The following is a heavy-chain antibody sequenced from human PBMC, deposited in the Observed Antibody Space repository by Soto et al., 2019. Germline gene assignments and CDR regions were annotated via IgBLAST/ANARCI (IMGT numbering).Heavy chain of an antibody. D-gene: IGHD5-12*01. CDR1: GDSVSSNSAA. V-gene: IGHV6-1*01. J-gene: IGHJ6*02. CDR2: TYYRSKWYN. Sequence: PSQTLSLTCAISGDSVSSNSAAWNWIRQSPSRGLEWPGRTYYRSKWYNDYAVSVKSRITINPDTSKNQFSLQLNSVTPEDTAVYYCARENVARGGYDGNRYYYYGMDVWGQGTTVTVSS. CDR3: ARENVARGGYDGNRYYYYGMDV.